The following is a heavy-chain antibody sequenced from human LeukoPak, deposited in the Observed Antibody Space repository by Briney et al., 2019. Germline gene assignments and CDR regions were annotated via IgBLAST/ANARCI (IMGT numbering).Heavy chain of an antibody. CDR3: ARSSRFPLYYFDY. CDR1: GGSISSSSYY. V-gene: IGHV4-39*01. Sequence: SETLSLTSTISGGSISSSSYYWGWIRQPPGKGLEWIGSIYDSGRTFSNPSLKSRVTMFVDTSKNQFSLKLSSVTATDTAVYYCARSSRFPLYYFDYWGQGTLVTVSS. CDR2: IYDSGRT. J-gene: IGHJ4*02. D-gene: IGHD3-3*01.